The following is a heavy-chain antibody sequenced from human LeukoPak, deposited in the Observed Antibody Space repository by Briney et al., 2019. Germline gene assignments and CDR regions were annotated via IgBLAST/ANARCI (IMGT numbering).Heavy chain of an antibody. CDR2: FIHSGST. V-gene: IGHV4-34*12. CDR1: GGSFSGYY. Sequence: SETLSLTCAVYGGSFSGYYWGWIRQPPGKGLEWMGEFIHSGSTNYNPSLKSRVTISVDTSKNQFSLKLSSVTAADTAVYYCARAGSYYDFWSGYYMSHYYYCMDVWGKGTTVTVSS. J-gene: IGHJ6*03. CDR3: ARAGSYYDFWSGYYMSHYYYCMDV. D-gene: IGHD3-3*01.